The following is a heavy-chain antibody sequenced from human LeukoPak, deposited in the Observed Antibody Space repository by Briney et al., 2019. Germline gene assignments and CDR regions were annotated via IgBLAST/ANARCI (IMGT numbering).Heavy chain of an antibody. V-gene: IGHV1-69*06. J-gene: IGHJ6*03. CDR2: IIPIFGTA. D-gene: IGHD2-2*01. Sequence: GASVKVSCKASGYTFTNYDINWVRQAPGQGLEWMGGIIPIFGTANYAQKFQGRVTITADKSTSTAYMELSSLRSEDTAVYYCAILDLYCSSTSCPYYYYYMDVWGKGTTVTVSS. CDR1: GYTFTNYD. CDR3: AILDLYCSSTSCPYYYYYMDV.